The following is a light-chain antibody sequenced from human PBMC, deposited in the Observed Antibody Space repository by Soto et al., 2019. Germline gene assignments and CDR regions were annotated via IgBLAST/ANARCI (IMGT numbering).Light chain of an antibody. J-gene: IGLJ1*01. CDR3: GTWDNSLSAGV. CDR2: ENN. CDR1: SSNIGNNY. V-gene: IGLV1-51*02. Sequence: QSVLTQHPSVSAAPGQKVAISCSGKSSNIGNNYVSWYQQLPGTAPKLLIYENNKRPSGIPDRFSGSKSGTSATLGITGLQTGDEADYYCGTWDNSLSAGVFGTGTKVTVL.